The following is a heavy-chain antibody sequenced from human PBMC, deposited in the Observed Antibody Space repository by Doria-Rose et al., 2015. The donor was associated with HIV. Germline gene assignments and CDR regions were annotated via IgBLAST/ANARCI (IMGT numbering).Heavy chain of an antibody. CDR1: GVSLSSPGMG. D-gene: IGHD6-13*01. CDR2: IFSDDER. V-gene: IGHV2-26*01. Sequence: QVTLKESGPVLVKPTETLTLTCTVSGVSLSSPGMGVSWIRQPPGKALEWLANIFSDDERSYKTSLKSRLTISRGTSKSQLVLTITDMDPVDTATYYCARIKSSRWYHKYYFDFWGQGTLVIVSA. J-gene: IGHJ4*02. CDR3: ARIKSSRWYHKYYFDF.